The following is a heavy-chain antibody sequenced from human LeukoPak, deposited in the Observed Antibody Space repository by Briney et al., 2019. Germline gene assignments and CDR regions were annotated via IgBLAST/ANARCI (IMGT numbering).Heavy chain of an antibody. J-gene: IGHJ4*02. CDR2: VYYSGTT. CDR3: ARESYRNFDY. D-gene: IGHD1-26*01. V-gene: IGHV4-39*07. Sequence: SETLSLTCSVSGGSISLSYYYWGWIRQPPGKALEWIGSVYYSGTTSYNPSLKSRVTISVDMSKNHFSLRLSSVTAADTAMYYCARESYRNFDYWGQGTLVTVSS. CDR1: GGSISLSYYY.